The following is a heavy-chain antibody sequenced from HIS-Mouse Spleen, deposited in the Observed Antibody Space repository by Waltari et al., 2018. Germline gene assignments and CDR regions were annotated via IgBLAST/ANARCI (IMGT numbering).Heavy chain of an antibody. J-gene: IGHJ4*02. CDR2: ISGSGGST. V-gene: IGHV3-23*01. D-gene: IGHD6-13*01. CDR3: AKDGLAAAGTGY. Sequence: EVQLLESGGGLVQPGGSLRLSCAASGFTFSGSCISAVRLAPGKGLEWVSAISGSGGSTYYADSVKGRFTISRDNSKNTLYLQMNSLRAEDTAVYYCAKDGLAAAGTGYWGQGTLVTVSS. CDR1: GFTFSGSC.